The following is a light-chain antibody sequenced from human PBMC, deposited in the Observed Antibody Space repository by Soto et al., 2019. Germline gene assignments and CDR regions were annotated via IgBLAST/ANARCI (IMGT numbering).Light chain of an antibody. Sequence: EIVMTQSPATLSVSPGERASLSCRASQSVSSSLAWYQQKPGQAPRLLIYDASTRATGIPARFSASGSGTDFTLTVSSLEPEDFAVYYCQHRSNWPITFGQGTRLEIK. CDR3: QHRSNWPIT. CDR2: DAS. V-gene: IGKV3-11*01. J-gene: IGKJ5*01. CDR1: QSVSSS.